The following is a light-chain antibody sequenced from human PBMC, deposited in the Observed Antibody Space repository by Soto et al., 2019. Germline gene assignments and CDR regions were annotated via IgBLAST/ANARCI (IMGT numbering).Light chain of an antibody. J-gene: IGKJ1*01. CDR3: QQYATSRT. V-gene: IGKV3-20*01. Sequence: EIVLTQFPGTLSLSPGERATLSCRASQSVSSSDLAWYQQKPGQAPRLLIYGTSSRATGIPDRFSGSGSETECTLTISRLEPEDFAVYYCQQYATSRTFGQGTKVEMK. CDR2: GTS. CDR1: QSVSSSD.